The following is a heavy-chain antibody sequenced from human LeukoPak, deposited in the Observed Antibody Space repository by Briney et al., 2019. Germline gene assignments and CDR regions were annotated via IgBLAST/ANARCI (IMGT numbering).Heavy chain of an antibody. D-gene: IGHD1-1*01. CDR2: IYYSGST. J-gene: IGHJ5*02. CDR1: GGSISSGGYY. V-gene: IGHV4-31*03. Sequence: SETLSLTCTVSGGSISSGGYYWSWIRQHPGKGLEWIGYIYYSGSTYYNPSLKSRVTISVDTSKNQFSLKLSSVTATDTAVYYCARAPLFSVENWFDPWGQGTLVTVSS. CDR3: ARAPLFSVENWFDP.